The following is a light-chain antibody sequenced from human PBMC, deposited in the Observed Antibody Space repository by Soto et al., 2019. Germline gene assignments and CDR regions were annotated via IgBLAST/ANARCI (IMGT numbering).Light chain of an antibody. V-gene: IGKV3-20*01. CDR1: QSVSSNY. CDR2: GAS. CDR3: QHYCSSPPVT. Sequence: EIVLTQSPGTLSLSPGERATLSCRASQSVSSNYLAWYQQKPGLAPRLLIYGASSRATGIPDRFRGSGSGTDFPLPIRRLEPDYFAVYYCQHYCSSPPVTFGQGTKLEIK. J-gene: IGKJ2*01.